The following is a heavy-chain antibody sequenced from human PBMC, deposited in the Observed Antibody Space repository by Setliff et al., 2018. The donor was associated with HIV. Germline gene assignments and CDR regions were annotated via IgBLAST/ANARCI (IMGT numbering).Heavy chain of an antibody. Sequence: PSETLSLTCSVSGGSLSSADYSWSWIRQPPGKGLEWTGSIYHSGKTYYNPSLKSRLTISVDTSKNQFSLKLSSVTAADTGMYFCTREPMLRGLRHAFDIWGQGTMVTVSS. CDR1: GGSLSSADYS. J-gene: IGHJ3*02. CDR3: TREPMLRGLRHAFDI. D-gene: IGHD3-10*01. V-gene: IGHV4-39*07. CDR2: IYHSGKT.